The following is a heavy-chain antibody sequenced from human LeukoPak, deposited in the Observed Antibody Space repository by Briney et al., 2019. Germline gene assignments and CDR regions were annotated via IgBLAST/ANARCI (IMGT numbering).Heavy chain of an antibody. CDR1: GGSFSGYY. J-gene: IGHJ4*02. CDR3: ARGPAIAARIFDY. D-gene: IGHD6-6*01. V-gene: IGHV4-34*01. Sequence: SETLSLTCAVYGGSFSGYYWSWIRQPPGKGLEWIGEINHSGSTNYNPSLKSRVTISVGTSKNQFSLKLSSVTAADTAVYYCARGPAIAARIFDYWGQGTLVTVSS. CDR2: INHSGST.